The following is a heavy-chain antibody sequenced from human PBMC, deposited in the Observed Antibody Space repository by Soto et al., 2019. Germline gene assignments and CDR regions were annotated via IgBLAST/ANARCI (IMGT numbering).Heavy chain of an antibody. CDR2: IYYSGST. J-gene: IGHJ4*02. D-gene: IGHD3-10*01. V-gene: IGHV4-59*01. Sequence: SGAPSPPPTSSVYAPRSFSLGWVPPPPGKGLEWIGYIYYSGSTTYNPSFKSRVTISIDRSEKQFSLKLTSVTAADTAVYFCAGDFGSGSYRFDYWGQGALVTVSS. CDR3: AGDFGSGSYRFDY. CDR1: VYAPRSFS.